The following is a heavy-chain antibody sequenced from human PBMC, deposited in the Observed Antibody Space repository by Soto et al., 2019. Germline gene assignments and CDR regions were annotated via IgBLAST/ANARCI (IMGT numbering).Heavy chain of an antibody. CDR1: GFTFSSYA. CDR3: AGGEGSYGDYGYYYYYGMDV. V-gene: IGHV3-30-3*01. J-gene: IGHJ6*02. Sequence: AGGSLRLSCAASGFTFSSYAMHWVRQAPGKGLEWVAVISYDGSNKYYADSVKGRFTISRDNSKNTLYLQRNSLRAEDTAVYYCAGGEGSYGDYGYYYYYGMDVWCQGTTVTVSS. CDR2: ISYDGSNK. D-gene: IGHD4-17*01.